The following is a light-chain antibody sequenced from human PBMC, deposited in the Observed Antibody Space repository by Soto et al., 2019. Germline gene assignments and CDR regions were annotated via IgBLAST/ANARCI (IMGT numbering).Light chain of an antibody. V-gene: IGKV3-11*01. J-gene: IGKJ5*01. CDR1: QSVAGS. CDR2: DIS. CDR3: QQRSNRIT. Sequence: EVVLTQSPDTLSLSPGERAILSCRASQSVAGSLAWYQQKPGQAPRLLIYDISTRAAAIPARFSGSGSGTDFTLTVSSLEPGDFALYYCQQRSNRITFGQGTRLEIK.